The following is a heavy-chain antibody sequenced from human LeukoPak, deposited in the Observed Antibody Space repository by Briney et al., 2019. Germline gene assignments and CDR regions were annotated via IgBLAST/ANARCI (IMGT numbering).Heavy chain of an antibody. CDR3: ARDRGFGLDFDY. Sequence: GGSLRLSCEASGFTFEDYEMSWFRQAPGKGPEWILYISATGNTKYYADSVRGRFSISRDNAKSSLYLQMSTLRVEDTAVYYCARDRGFGLDFDYWRQGTLVSVST. D-gene: IGHD3-16*01. V-gene: IGHV3-11*01. J-gene: IGHJ4*02. CDR1: GFTFEDYE. CDR2: ISATGNTK.